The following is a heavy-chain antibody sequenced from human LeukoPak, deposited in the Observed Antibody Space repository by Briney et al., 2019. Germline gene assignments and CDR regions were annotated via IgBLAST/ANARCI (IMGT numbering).Heavy chain of an antibody. Sequence: PGGSLRLSCAPSGFSFRTSVMTWGRQTPGKGLEWVSAIGADGRSRDYADSVKGRFTISRDTSKNTVFLQMSSLRAEDTALYYCTTMMGGTPDHWGLGTLVTVSS. CDR1: GFSFRTSV. CDR2: IGADGRSR. J-gene: IGHJ5*02. CDR3: TTMMGGTPDH. D-gene: IGHD1-26*01. V-gene: IGHV3-23*01.